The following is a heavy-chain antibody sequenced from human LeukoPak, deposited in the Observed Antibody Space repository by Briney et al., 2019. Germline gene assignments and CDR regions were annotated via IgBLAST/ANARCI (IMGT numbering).Heavy chain of an antibody. D-gene: IGHD6-13*01. Sequence: KTSETLSLTCTVSGGSINSYYWSWIRQPPGWGLEWIGSIHYSGSTSYNPSLRSRVTISVDKSKNQFFLKLSSVTATDTAVYYCARRVHSSSWSSYFDYWGQETLVTVSS. V-gene: IGHV4-59*01. CDR2: IHYSGST. CDR1: GGSINSYY. CDR3: ARRVHSSSWSSYFDY. J-gene: IGHJ4*02.